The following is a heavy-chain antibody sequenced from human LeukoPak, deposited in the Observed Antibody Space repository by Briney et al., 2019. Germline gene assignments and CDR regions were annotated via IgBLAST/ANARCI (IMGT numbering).Heavy chain of an antibody. J-gene: IGHJ6*03. D-gene: IGHD3-22*01. V-gene: IGHV1-69*01. Sequence: SSVKVSCKASGGTFSSYAISWVRQAPGQGLEWMGGIIPIFGTADYAQKFQGRVTITADESTSTAYMELSSLRSEDTAVYYCARGTLRGYPTYYYYYMDVWGKGTTVTVSS. CDR1: GGTFSSYA. CDR3: ARGTLRGYPTYYYYYMDV. CDR2: IIPIFGTA.